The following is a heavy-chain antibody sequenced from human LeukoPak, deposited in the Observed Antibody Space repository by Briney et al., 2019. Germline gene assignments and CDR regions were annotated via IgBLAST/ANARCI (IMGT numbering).Heavy chain of an antibody. V-gene: IGHV3-30*18. CDR2: ISYDGSNK. CDR1: GFTFSSYG. D-gene: IGHD3-10*01. CDR3: AKTYYYGSGSYSNYYYGMDV. J-gene: IGHJ6*04. Sequence: PERSLRLSCAASGFTFSSYGMHWVRQAPGKGLEWVAVISYDGSNKYYADSVNGRCTISRDNFKKTLYLQMNSLRAEDTAVYYCAKTYYYGSGSYSNYYYGMDVWGKGTTVTVSS.